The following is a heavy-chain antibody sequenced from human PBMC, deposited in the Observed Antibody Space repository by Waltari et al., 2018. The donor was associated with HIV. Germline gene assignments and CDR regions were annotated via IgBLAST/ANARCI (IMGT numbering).Heavy chain of an antibody. CDR3: ARGHRIQLWDQTRYFDF. Sequence: QVQLQQWGAGLLKSSETLSLTCAVYGESFSGHHWSWIRQTPGKGLEWIGEIYHTGDTNYNPSLKSRVDISVDRSKSQFSLKVTSVTAADTAVYYCARGHRIQLWDQTRYFDFWGQGTLVTVSS. V-gene: IGHV4-34*01. D-gene: IGHD5-18*01. CDR2: IYHTGDT. J-gene: IGHJ4*02. CDR1: GESFSGHH.